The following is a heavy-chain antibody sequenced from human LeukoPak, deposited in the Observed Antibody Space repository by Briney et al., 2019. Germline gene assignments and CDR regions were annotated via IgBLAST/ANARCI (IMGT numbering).Heavy chain of an antibody. D-gene: IGHD3-10*01. CDR1: GGSISSSSYY. CDR3: AREGRGPYYFDY. CDR2: IYYSGST. Sequence: SETLSLTCTVSGGSISSSSYYWGWIRQPPGKGLEWIGSIYYSGSTYYNPSLKSRVTISVDTSKNQFSLKLSSVTAADTAVYYCAREGRGPYYFDYWGQGTLVTVSS. V-gene: IGHV4-39*07. J-gene: IGHJ4*02.